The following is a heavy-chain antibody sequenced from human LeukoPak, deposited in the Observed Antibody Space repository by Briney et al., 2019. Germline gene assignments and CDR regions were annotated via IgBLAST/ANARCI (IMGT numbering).Heavy chain of an antibody. CDR2: INPSGGST. Sequence: ASVKVSCKASGYTFTSYYMHWVRQAPGQGLEWMGIINPSGGSTSYAQKFQGRVTMTRDTSTSTVYMELRSLRSDDTAVYYCARRAAAGRLVWYFDLWGRGTLVTVSS. CDR3: ARRAAAGRLVWYFDL. J-gene: IGHJ2*01. CDR1: GYTFTSYY. D-gene: IGHD6-13*01. V-gene: IGHV1-46*01.